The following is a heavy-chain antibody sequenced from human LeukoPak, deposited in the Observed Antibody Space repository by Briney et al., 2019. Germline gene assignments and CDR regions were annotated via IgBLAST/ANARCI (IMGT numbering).Heavy chain of an antibody. J-gene: IGHJ4*02. CDR3: AKPDTETDIVVVVAAPPPFDY. D-gene: IGHD2-15*01. CDR1: GFTFANYA. Sequence: GGSLRLSCAASGFTFANYAMSWVRQAPGKGLEWVSSISGSGGETHSTDSVKGRFTISRDNSKNTLYLQMNSLRAEDTAVYYCAKPDTETDIVVVVAAPPPFDYWGQGTLVTVSS. CDR2: ISGSGGET. V-gene: IGHV3-23*01.